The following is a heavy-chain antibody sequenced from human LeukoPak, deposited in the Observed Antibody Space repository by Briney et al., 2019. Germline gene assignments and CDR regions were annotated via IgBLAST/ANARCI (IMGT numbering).Heavy chain of an antibody. J-gene: IGHJ4*02. D-gene: IGHD3-3*01. Sequence: ASVKVSCKASGYTFTSNDIHWVRQATGQGLEWMGYMSPDSTNIAYAQKLQGRITFTRNTSINTAYMELSGLRSEDTAVYYCARGADYDFWSGYLVYWGQGTLVTVSS. CDR3: ARGADYDFWSGYLVY. V-gene: IGHV1-8*03. CDR2: MSPDSTNI. CDR1: GYTFTSND.